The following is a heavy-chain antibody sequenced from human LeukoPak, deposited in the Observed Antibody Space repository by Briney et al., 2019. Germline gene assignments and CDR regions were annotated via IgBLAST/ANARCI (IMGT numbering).Heavy chain of an antibody. CDR2: INPNSGGT. Sequence: ASVKVSCKASGYTFTVYYMHWVRQAPGQGLEWMGWINPNSGGTNYAQKFQGWVTMTRDTSISTAYMELSRLRSDDTAVYYCARTEPYYYDSFDYWGQGTLVTVSS. D-gene: IGHD3-22*01. J-gene: IGHJ4*02. CDR3: ARTEPYYYDSFDY. V-gene: IGHV1-2*04. CDR1: GYTFTVYY.